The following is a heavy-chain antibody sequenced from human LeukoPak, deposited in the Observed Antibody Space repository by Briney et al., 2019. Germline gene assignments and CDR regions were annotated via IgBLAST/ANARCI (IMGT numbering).Heavy chain of an antibody. Sequence: SETLSLTCAVYGGSFSGYYWSWIRQPPGKGLEWIGEINHSGSTNYNPSLKSRVTISVDTSKNQFSLKLSSVTAADTAVYYCARDSAVVGYFDYWGQGTLVTVSS. V-gene: IGHV4-34*01. J-gene: IGHJ4*02. CDR1: GGSFSGYY. CDR3: ARDSAVVGYFDY. D-gene: IGHD2-15*01. CDR2: INHSGST.